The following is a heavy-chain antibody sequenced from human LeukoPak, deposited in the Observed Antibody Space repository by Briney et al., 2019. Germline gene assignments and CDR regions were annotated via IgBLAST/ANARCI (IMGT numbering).Heavy chain of an antibody. Sequence: SETLSLTCTVSGGSISSSSYYWGWVRQPPGKGLEWIGYIYYSGSTDYNPSLKSRVTISVDTSKNQFSLKLSSVTAADTAVYYCARLLRYCSGGSCYSGGFDYWGQGTLVTVSS. CDR1: GGSISSSSYY. J-gene: IGHJ4*02. CDR2: IYYSGST. V-gene: IGHV4-61*05. D-gene: IGHD2-15*01. CDR3: ARLLRYCSGGSCYSGGFDY.